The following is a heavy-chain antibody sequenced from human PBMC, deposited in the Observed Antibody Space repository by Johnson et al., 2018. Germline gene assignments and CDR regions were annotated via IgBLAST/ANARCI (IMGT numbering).Heavy chain of an antibody. CDR2: ISGRGGNT. CDR1: GFTFSSYA. V-gene: IGHV3-23*04. D-gene: IGHD5-12*01. J-gene: IGHJ3*02. CDR3: AKALGSGYDFDAFDI. Sequence: VQLVQSGGGLVQXGGSLRLSCAASGFTFSSYAMSWVRQAPGKGLEWVSTISGRGGNTYYADSVKGRFTISRDNSKTTLYLQMNSLRAEDTALYYCAKALGSGYDFDAFDIWGQGTMVTVSS.